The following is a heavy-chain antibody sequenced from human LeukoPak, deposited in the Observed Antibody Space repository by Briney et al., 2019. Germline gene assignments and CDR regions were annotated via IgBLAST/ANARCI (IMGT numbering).Heavy chain of an antibody. CDR2: IYTSGST. D-gene: IGHD5-12*01. CDR3: ARFSRWLPFES. Sequence: SETLSLTCTVSGGSISNYYWNFIRQPAGKGLEWIGRIYTSGSTNYNPSLKSRVTMSVDTSKNQFSLRLTSVTAADTAVYYCARFSRWLPFESWGQGTLVTVSS. J-gene: IGHJ4*02. CDR1: GGSISNYY. V-gene: IGHV4-4*07.